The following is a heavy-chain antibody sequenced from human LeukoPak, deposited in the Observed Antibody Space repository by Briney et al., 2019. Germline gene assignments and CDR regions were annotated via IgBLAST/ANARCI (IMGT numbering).Heavy chain of an antibody. D-gene: IGHD3-10*01. J-gene: IGHJ4*02. CDR1: GFTFSSYW. V-gene: IGHV3-7*03. CDR2: IKQDGSEK. Sequence: SGGSLGLSCAASGFTFSSYWMSWVRQAPGKGLEWVANIKQDGSEKYYVDSVKGRFTISRDNSKNTMYLQMNSLRAEDAAVYYCARTLWTTHSFDYWGQGTLVTVSS. CDR3: ARTLWTTHSFDY.